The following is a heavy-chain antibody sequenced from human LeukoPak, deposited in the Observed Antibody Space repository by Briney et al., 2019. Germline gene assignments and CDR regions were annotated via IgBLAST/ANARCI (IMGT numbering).Heavy chain of an antibody. J-gene: IGHJ4*02. CDR3: AKVAVTYLLSYSDY. Sequence: GGSLRLSCAASGFTFSSYAMSWVRQAPGKGLEWVSGISGSGGSTYYADSVRGRFTISRDNSKNTLYLQMNSLRAEDTAVYYCAKVAVTYLLSYSDYWGQGTLVTVSS. CDR1: GFTFSSYA. D-gene: IGHD2-21*01. CDR2: ISGSGGST. V-gene: IGHV3-23*01.